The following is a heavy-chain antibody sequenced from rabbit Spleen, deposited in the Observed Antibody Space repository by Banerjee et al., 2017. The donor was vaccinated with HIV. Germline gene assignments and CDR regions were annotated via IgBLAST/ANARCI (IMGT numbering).Heavy chain of an antibody. CDR2: IYTGSGST. J-gene: IGHJ2*01. D-gene: IGHD1-1*01. Sequence: QEQLVESGGGLVQPEGSLTLTCTASGFSFSSTYYMCWVRQAPGKGLEWIGYIYTGSGSTYYATWAKGRFTISKTSSTTVTLQMNSLTVADTATYFCARNYVNVFDPWGPGTLVTVS. CDR3: ARNYVNVFDP. CDR1: GFSFSSTYY. V-gene: IGHV1S45*01.